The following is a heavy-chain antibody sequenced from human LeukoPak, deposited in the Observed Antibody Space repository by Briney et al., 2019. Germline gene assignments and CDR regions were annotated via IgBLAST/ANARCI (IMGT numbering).Heavy chain of an antibody. CDR3: ARASPLAAAHDY. D-gene: IGHD6-13*01. Sequence: GGSQRLSCAASRFTFSSYEMNWVRQAPGKGLEWVSYISSSGSTIYYADSVKGRFTISRDNAKNSLYLQMNSLRAEDTAVYYCARASPLAAAHDYWGQGTLVTVSS. CDR1: RFTFSSYE. V-gene: IGHV3-48*03. J-gene: IGHJ4*02. CDR2: ISSSGSTI.